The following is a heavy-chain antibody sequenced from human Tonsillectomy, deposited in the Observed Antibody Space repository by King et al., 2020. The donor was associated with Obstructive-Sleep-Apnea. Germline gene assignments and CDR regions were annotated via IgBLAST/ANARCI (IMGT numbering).Heavy chain of an antibody. CDR3: AKVPYYYDSSGYYWDAFDI. Sequence: VQLVESGGGLVQPGGSLRLSCAASGFTFSSYAMSWVRQAPGKGLEWVSAISGSGGSTYYADSVKGRFTISRDNCKNTLYLQMNSLRAEDTAVYYCAKVPYYYDSSGYYWDAFDIWGQGTMVTVSS. CDR1: GFTFSSYA. D-gene: IGHD3-22*01. J-gene: IGHJ3*02. V-gene: IGHV3-23*04. CDR2: ISGSGGST.